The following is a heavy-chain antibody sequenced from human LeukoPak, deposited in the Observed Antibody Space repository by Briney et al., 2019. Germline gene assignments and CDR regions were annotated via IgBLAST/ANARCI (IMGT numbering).Heavy chain of an antibody. CDR3: AAGLPGTTAYDHYYINV. CDR1: GGSISTYY. CDR2: IYTGGST. V-gene: IGHV4-4*07. Sequence: PSETLSLTCTVSGGSISTYYWNWIRQPAGKGLEWIGRIYTGGSTKYNPALESRVTISADASKNQFLLKVTSVTAADTAVYYCAAGLPGTTAYDHYYINVWGKGTTVTVSS. D-gene: IGHD2-2*01. J-gene: IGHJ6*03.